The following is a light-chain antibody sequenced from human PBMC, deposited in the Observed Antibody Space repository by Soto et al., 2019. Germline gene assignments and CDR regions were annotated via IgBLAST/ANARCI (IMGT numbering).Light chain of an antibody. J-gene: IGKJ1*01. CDR2: DAS. V-gene: IGKV3-11*01. Sequence: EIVLTQSPATLSLSPGERAALSCRASQSVSTYLAWYRQKPGQAPRLLIYDASNRATGIPARFSGSGSGTDFTLTISSLEPEDFAVYFCQQRSNWPRTFGKGTKV. CDR1: QSVSTY. CDR3: QQRSNWPRT.